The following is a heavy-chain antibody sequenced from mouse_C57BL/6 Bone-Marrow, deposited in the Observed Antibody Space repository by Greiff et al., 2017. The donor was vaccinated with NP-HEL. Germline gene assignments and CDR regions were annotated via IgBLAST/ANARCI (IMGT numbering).Heavy chain of an antibody. V-gene: IGHV5-9-1*02. CDR3: TRAPDYYGSSYSYWYFDV. Sequence: EVNLVESGEGLVKPGGSLKLSCAASGFTFSSYAMSWVRQTPEKRLEWVAYISSGGDYIYYADTVKGRFTISRDNARNTLYLQMSSLKSEDTAMYYCTRAPDYYGSSYSYWYFDVWGTGTTVTVSS. CDR2: ISSGGDYI. J-gene: IGHJ1*03. CDR1: GFTFSSYA. D-gene: IGHD1-1*01.